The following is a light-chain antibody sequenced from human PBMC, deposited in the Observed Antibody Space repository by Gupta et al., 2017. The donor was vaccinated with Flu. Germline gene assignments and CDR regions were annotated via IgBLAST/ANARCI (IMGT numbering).Light chain of an antibody. J-gene: IGLJ3*02. V-gene: IGLV1-51*01. Sequence: VIISCSGSFSNIGNNDVSWYQQLPGTAPRLLIYGNDKRPSGIPDRFSGSKSGTSATLGITGLQTADEADYYGATWDSSLSAGGVFGGGTKLTVL. CDR2: GND. CDR1: FSNIGNND. CDR3: ATWDSSLSAGGV.